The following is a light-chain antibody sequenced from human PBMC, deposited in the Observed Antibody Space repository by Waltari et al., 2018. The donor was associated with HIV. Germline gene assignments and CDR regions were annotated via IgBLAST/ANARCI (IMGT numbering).Light chain of an antibody. CDR2: EVS. V-gene: IGLV2-14*01. CDR3: SSYTSSDTVV. CDR1: TSDVGGYNS. Sequence: QSALTPPASVSGSPGQSITISSTGPTSDVGGYNSVSWYQHHPAKAPKLVILEVSSRPSGVSNRFSGSKSGNTASLTISGLQAEDEAYYYCSSYTSSDTVVFGGGTKVTVL. J-gene: IGLJ2*01.